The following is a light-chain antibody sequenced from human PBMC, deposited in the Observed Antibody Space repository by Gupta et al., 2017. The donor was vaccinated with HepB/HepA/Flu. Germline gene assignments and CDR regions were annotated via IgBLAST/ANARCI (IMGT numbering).Light chain of an antibody. Sequence: DIVMTQSPDSLAVSLGERATINCKSSQSVLYSSNNKNYLVWYQQKPGQPPKLLIYWASTRESGVPDRFSGSGSGTXFTLTIXSLQAEDVAVYYCQQDYSSPRTFGXGTKVELK. CDR1: QSVLYSSNNKNY. CDR3: QQDYSSPRT. J-gene: IGKJ1*01. CDR2: WAS. V-gene: IGKV4-1*01.